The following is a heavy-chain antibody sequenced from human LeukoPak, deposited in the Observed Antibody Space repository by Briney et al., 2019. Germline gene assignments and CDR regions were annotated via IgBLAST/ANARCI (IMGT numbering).Heavy chain of an antibody. CDR1: GFTFSSYW. Sequence: SGGSLRLSCAASGFTFSSYWMSWVRQAPGKGVVWVANIKQDGSEKYYVDSVKGRFTISRDNAKNSLYLQMNSLRAEDTAVYYWARVGYCSSTSCHGFEDWGQGTLVTVSS. D-gene: IGHD2-2*01. V-gene: IGHV3-7*01. J-gene: IGHJ4*02. CDR3: ARVGYCSSTSCHGFED. CDR2: IKQDGSEK.